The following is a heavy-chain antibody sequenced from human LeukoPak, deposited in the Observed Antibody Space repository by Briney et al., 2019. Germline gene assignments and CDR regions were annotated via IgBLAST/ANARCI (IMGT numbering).Heavy chain of an antibody. D-gene: IGHD3-10*01. CDR2: ITSRGEST. CDR1: GFTFSIYA. J-gene: IGHJ4*02. CDR3: ARDRPNYYGTDGHYYRRDGDY. Sequence: GGSLRLXCAASGFTFSIYAMSWERQAPGKGLQWVSSITSRGESTWYVDSVKGRFTITRDNSENTLYLQMHSLRAEDTAVYYCARDRPNYYGTDGHYYRRDGDYWGRGTLVSVSS. V-gene: IGHV3-23*01.